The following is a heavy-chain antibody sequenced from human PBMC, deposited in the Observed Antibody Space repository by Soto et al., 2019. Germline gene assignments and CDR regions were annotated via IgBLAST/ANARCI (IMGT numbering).Heavy chain of an antibody. D-gene: IGHD1-26*01. CDR3: AKDTRPDTWDWFDP. CDR1: GFALSDYW. Sequence: EVQLVESGGGLVQPGGSLRLSCAASGFALSDYWMYWVRQPPGKGLVWVSRISWNSGSIGYADSVKGRFTISRDNAKNSLYLQMNSLRAEDTALYYCAKDTRPDTWDWFDPWGQGTLVTVSS. V-gene: IGHV3-9*01. J-gene: IGHJ5*02. CDR2: ISWNSGSI.